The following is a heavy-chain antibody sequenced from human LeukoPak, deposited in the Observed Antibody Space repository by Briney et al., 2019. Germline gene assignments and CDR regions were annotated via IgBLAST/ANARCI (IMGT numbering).Heavy chain of an antibody. CDR1: CGSISSYY. D-gene: IGHD3-3*01. Sequence: PSETLSLTCTVSCGSISSYYWSWIRQPPGKGLEWIGYIYYSGSTNYNPSLKSRVTISVDTSKNQFSLKLSSVTAADTAVYYCARMYYDFWSGYYGWFDPWGQGTLVTVSS. V-gene: IGHV4-59*01. CDR3: ARMYYDFWSGYYGWFDP. CDR2: IYYSGST. J-gene: IGHJ5*02.